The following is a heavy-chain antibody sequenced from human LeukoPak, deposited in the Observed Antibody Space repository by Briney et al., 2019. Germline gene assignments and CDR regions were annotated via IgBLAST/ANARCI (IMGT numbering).Heavy chain of an antibody. Sequence: SETLTLTCTVSGGSISSSSAYWGWIRQPPGKGLEWIGSIYYSKNTYYNPSLKSRVTISADTSKNQFSLTLGSVSATDTAVYYCVSPRGFSYGYFDYWGQGTLVTVSS. CDR3: VSPRGFSYGYFDY. CDR1: GGSISSSSAY. V-gene: IGHV4-39*01. D-gene: IGHD5-18*01. CDR2: IYYSKNT. J-gene: IGHJ4*02.